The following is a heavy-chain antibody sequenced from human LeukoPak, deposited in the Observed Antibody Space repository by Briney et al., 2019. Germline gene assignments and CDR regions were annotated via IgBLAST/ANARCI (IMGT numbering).Heavy chain of an antibody. J-gene: IGHJ4*02. CDR2: ISYDGRNK. Sequence: GGSLRLSCAASGFTFNNYGMHWVRQAPGKGLEWVAVISYDGRNKHYPDSVKGRFTISRDNSKSTLYLQMNSLRAEDTAVYYCAEPPVGLGYCSGGSCYPFDYWGQGTLVTVSS. D-gene: IGHD2-15*01. CDR1: GFTFNNYG. V-gene: IGHV3-30*03. CDR3: AEPPVGLGYCSGGSCYPFDY.